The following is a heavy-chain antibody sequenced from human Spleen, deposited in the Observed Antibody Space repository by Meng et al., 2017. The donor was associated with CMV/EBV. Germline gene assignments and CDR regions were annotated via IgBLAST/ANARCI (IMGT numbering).Heavy chain of an antibody. Sequence: GKASGGTFTSYGFNWVRQAPGRGLEWMGGVIPMFYRTNYAQKFQGRVTITADKSSSTVYMELTSPRSEDTAVYYCAAEGVATYTQQWGQGTLVTVSS. J-gene: IGHJ1*01. CDR2: VIPMFYRT. D-gene: IGHD5-12*01. CDR1: GGTFTSYG. V-gene: IGHV1-69*06. CDR3: AAEGVATYTQQ.